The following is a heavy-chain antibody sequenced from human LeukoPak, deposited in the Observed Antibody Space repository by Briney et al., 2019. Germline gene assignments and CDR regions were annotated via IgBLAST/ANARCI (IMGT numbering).Heavy chain of an antibody. Sequence: PGGSLRVSCAASEFTFSSRAMSWVRQAPGKGLDWVACVTGSGHRTYYADSVKGRFTISRDNSKNTVYLQMNSLRVEDTAVYYCARVAYSDFWSGYYVDSWGQGILVTVSS. CDR1: EFTFSSRA. J-gene: IGHJ5*01. V-gene: IGHV3-23*01. CDR3: ARVAYSDFWSGYYVDS. CDR2: VTGSGHRT. D-gene: IGHD3-3*01.